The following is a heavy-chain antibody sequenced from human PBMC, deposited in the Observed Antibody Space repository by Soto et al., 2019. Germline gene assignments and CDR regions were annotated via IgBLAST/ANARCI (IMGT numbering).Heavy chain of an antibody. CDR2: INHSGST. Sequence: SETLSLTCAVYGGSFSGYYWSWIRQPPGKGLEWIGEINHSGSTNYNPSLKSRVTISVDTSKTQFSLKLSSVPAADTAVYYCARGGNPHDTINMVRGVIDYWGQGTLVTVSS. CDR1: GGSFSGYY. CDR3: ARGGNPHDTINMVRGVIDY. D-gene: IGHD3-10*01. J-gene: IGHJ4*02. V-gene: IGHV4-34*01.